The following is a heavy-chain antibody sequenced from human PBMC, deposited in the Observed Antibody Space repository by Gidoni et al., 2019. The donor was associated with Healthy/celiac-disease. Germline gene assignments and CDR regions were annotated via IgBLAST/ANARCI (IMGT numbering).Heavy chain of an antibody. J-gene: IGHJ5*02. Sequence: QVQLVESGGGVVQPGRSLRLSCAASGFTFSSSGMPWVRQAPGKGLEWVAVISYDGSNKYYADSVKGRFTISRDNSKNTLYLQMNSLRAEDTAVYYCAKDVRDYYDSSGYYYLNWFDPWGQGTLVTVSS. CDR1: GFTFSSSG. CDR3: AKDVRDYYDSSGYYYLNWFDP. D-gene: IGHD3-22*01. CDR2: ISYDGSNK. V-gene: IGHV3-30*18.